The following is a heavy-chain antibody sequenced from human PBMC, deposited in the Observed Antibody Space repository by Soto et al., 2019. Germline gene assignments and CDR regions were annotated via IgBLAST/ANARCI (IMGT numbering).Heavy chain of an antibody. CDR2: ISSSSSYI. CDR1: GFTFSSYS. V-gene: IGHV3-21*01. Sequence: GGSLRLSCAASGFTFSSYSMNWVRQAPGKGLEWVSSISSSSSYIYYADSVKGRFTISRDNAKNSLYLQMNSLRAEDTAVYYCARGQRLRYNWNDEGDDAFDIWGQGTMVTVSS. D-gene: IGHD1-1*01. J-gene: IGHJ3*02. CDR3: ARGQRLRYNWNDEGDDAFDI.